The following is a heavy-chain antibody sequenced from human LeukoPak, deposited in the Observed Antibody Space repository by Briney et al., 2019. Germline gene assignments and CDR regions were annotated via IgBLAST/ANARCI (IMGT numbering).Heavy chain of an antibody. CDR2: ISDSGRST. J-gene: IGHJ3*02. D-gene: IGHD3-10*01. V-gene: IGHV3-64*02. Sequence: GGSLRLSCAASGFTFRNYAMHWVRQAPGKGLEYVSAISDSGRSTFYADSVKGRLTISRDNSKRTLYLQMGSLRVDDMAMYYCARVGGDSAFDIWGQGTMVTVSS. CDR1: GFTFRNYA. CDR3: ARVGGDSAFDI.